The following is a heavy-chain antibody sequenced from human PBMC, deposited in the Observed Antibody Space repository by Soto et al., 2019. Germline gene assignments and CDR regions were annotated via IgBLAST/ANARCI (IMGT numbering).Heavy chain of an antibody. J-gene: IGHJ6*02. CDR3: ARHDVVPKLPNGMGV. V-gene: IGHV4-59*02. CDR2: IYYAGNT. D-gene: IGHD2-15*01. CDR1: GGSVTGYY. Sequence: PSETLSLTCTVSGGSVTGYYCSWIRQAPWRGLEWIGYIYYAGNTLYTPSLSSRVTISVDTSKNQFSLKLSSVTAADTAVYFCARHDVVPKLPNGMGVWGQGTTVTVSS.